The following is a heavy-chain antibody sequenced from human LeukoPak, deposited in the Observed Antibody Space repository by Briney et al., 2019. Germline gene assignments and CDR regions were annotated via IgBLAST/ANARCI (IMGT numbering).Heavy chain of an antibody. CDR3: ARYGSGHNDWYFDL. CDR2: IKQDGSGN. J-gene: IGHJ2*01. CDR1: GFTFSSYW. D-gene: IGHD3-10*01. Sequence: GGSLRLSCAASGFTFSSYWMSWVRQAPGKGLEWVANIKQDGSGNYYVDSVKGRFIISRHNSKNTLYLQINSLRAEDTAVFYCARYGSGHNDWYFDLWGRGTLVTVSS. V-gene: IGHV3-7*03.